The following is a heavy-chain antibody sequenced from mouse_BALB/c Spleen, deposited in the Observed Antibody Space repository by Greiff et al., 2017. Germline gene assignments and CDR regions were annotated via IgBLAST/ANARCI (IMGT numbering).Heavy chain of an antibody. D-gene: IGHD2-4*01. Sequence: EVQVVESGGGLVQPGGSLRLSCATSGFTFSDFYMEWVRQPPGKRLEWIAASRNKANDYTTEYSASVKGRFIVSRDTSQSILYLQMNALRAEDTAIYYCARDAGDYDDGYAMDYWGQGTSVTVSS. CDR3: ARDAGDYDDGYAMDY. V-gene: IGHV7-1*02. CDR2: SRNKANDYTT. CDR1: GFTFSDFY. J-gene: IGHJ4*01.